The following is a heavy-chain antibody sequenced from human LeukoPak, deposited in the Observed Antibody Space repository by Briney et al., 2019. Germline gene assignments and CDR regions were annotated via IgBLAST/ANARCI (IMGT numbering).Heavy chain of an antibody. CDR2: IYHSGST. J-gene: IGHJ6*02. Sequence: SETLSLTCAVSGGSISSGGYSWSWIRQPPGEGLEWIGYIYHSGSTYYNPSLKSRVTISVDRSKNQFSLKLSSVTAADTAVYYCARSQGGSSSWYYYYYGMDVWGQGTTVTVSS. CDR3: ARSQGGSSSWYYYYYGMDV. CDR1: GGSISSGGYS. V-gene: IGHV4-30-2*01. D-gene: IGHD6-13*01.